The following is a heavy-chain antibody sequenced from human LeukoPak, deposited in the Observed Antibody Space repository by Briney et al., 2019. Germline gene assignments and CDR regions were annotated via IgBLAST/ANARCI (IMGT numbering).Heavy chain of an antibody. V-gene: IGHV4-61*01. CDR3: ARDLQYSSSWFFDY. D-gene: IGHD6-13*01. J-gene: IGHJ4*02. CDR1: GGSVSSGSYY. Sequence: PSETLSLTCTVSGGSVSSGSYYWSWIRQPPGKGLEWIGYIYYSGSTNYNPSLKSRVTISVDTSKNQFSLKLSSVTAADTAVYYCARDLQYSSSWFFDYWGQGTLVTVSS. CDR2: IYYSGST.